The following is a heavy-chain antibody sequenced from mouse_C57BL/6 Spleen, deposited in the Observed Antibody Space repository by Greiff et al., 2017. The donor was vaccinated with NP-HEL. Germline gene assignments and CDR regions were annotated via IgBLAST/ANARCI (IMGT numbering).Heavy chain of an antibody. D-gene: IGHD2-1*01. J-gene: IGHJ1*03. Sequence: QVQLQQSGAELVRPGTSVKMSCKASGYTFTNYWIGWAKQRPGHGLEWIGDIYPGGGYTNYNEKFKGKATLTADKSSSTAYMQFSSLTSEDSAIYYCAREVIYYGNRGYFDVWGTGTTVTVSS. CDR1: GYTFTNYW. CDR2: IYPGGGYT. V-gene: IGHV1-63*01. CDR3: AREVIYYGNRGYFDV.